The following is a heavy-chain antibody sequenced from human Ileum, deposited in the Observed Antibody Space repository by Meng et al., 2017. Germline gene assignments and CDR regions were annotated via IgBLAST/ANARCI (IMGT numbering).Heavy chain of an antibody. CDR1: GYTFTTFG. D-gene: IGHD6-19*01. J-gene: IGHJ4*02. CDR2: IVPGNGNR. CDR3: ARDRQWVFDY. V-gene: IGHV1-18*01. Sequence: QVQLVQSGIEVKKPEASVKVSCKPSGYTFTTFGISWVRQAPGQGLEWMGWIVPGNGNRNFAQKFQDRITLTTDTTTTTAYMELRSLRSDDTAIFYCARDRQWVFDYWGQGTLVTVSS.